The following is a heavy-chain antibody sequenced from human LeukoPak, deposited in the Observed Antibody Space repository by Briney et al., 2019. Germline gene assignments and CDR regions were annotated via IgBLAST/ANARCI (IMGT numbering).Heavy chain of an antibody. CDR1: GGSFSGCY. V-gene: IGHV4-34*01. CDR3: ASTQLRGFMNYTLFDY. D-gene: IGHD1-7*01. CDR2: INHSGGT. Sequence: PSETLSLTCAVYGGSFSGCYWSWIRQPPGKGLEWIGEINHSGGTNYNPSLKSRVTISVDTSKNQFSLKLSSVTAADTAVYYCASTQLRGFMNYTLFDYWGQGTLVTVSS. J-gene: IGHJ4*02.